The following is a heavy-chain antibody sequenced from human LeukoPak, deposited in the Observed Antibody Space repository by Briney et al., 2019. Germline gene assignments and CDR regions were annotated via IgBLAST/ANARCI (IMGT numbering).Heavy chain of an antibody. CDR1: GFTFSSYE. V-gene: IGHV3-15*01. CDR3: TTGAGGSDDAFDI. CDR2: VKSKTDGGTT. J-gene: IGHJ3*02. D-gene: IGHD3-10*01. Sequence: GGSLRLSCAASGFTFSSYEMNWVRQAPGKGLEWVGCVKSKTDGGTTDYAAPVKGRFTISRDDSKNTLYLQMNSLKTEDTAVYYCTTGAGGSDDAFDIWGQGTMVTVSS.